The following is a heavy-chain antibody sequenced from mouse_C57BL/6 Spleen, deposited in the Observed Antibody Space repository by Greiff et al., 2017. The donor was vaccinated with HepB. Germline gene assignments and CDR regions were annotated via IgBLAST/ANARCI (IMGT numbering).Heavy chain of an antibody. Sequence: VKLMESGAELARPGASVKLSCKASGYTFTSYGISWVKQRTGQGLEWIGEIYPRSGNTYYNEKFKGKATLTADKSSSTAYMELRSLTSEDSAVYFCARERDDGYYNYWGQGTTLTVSS. D-gene: IGHD2-3*01. CDR2: IYPRSGNT. CDR3: ARERDDGYYNY. CDR1: GYTFTSYG. V-gene: IGHV1-81*01. J-gene: IGHJ2*01.